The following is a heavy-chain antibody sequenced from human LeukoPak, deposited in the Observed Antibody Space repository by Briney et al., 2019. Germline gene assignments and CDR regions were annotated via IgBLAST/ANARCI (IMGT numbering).Heavy chain of an antibody. D-gene: IGHD5-24*01. CDR2: IYYSGST. CDR3: ARGFSFGATIYWYFDL. CDR1: GGSISSYY. V-gene: IGHV4-59*01. Sequence: PSETLSLTCTVSGGSISSYYWSWIRQPPGKGLEWIGYIYYSGSTNYNPSLKSRVTISVDTSKNQFSLKLSSVTAADTAVYYCARGFSFGATIYWYFDLWGRGTLVTVSS. J-gene: IGHJ2*01.